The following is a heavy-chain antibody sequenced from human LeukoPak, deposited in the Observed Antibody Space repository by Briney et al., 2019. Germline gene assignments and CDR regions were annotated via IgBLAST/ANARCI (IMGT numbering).Heavy chain of an antibody. J-gene: IGHJ4*02. CDR2: IGSSSSYI. D-gene: IGHD2-2*01. CDR3: ASGCSSTSCYRGRDY. V-gene: IGHV3-21*01. Sequence: GGSLRLSCAASGFTFSSYSMNWVRQAPGKGLEWVSSIGSSSSYIYYADSVKGRFTISRDNAKNSLYLQMNSLRAEDTAVYYCASGCSSTSCYRGRDYWGQGTLVTVSS. CDR1: GFTFSSYS.